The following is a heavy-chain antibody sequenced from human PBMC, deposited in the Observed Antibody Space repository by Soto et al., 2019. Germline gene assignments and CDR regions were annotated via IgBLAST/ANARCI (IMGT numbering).Heavy chain of an antibody. CDR3: AREYYDFWSGYYSNYYYGMDV. J-gene: IGHJ6*02. V-gene: IGHV1-8*01. D-gene: IGHD3-3*01. Sequence: ASVKVSCKASGYTFTSYDINWVRQATGQGLEWMGWMNPNSANTGSAQKFQGWVTMTRDTSISTAYMELSRLRSDDTAVYYCAREYYDFWSGYYSNYYYGMDVWGQGTTVTVSS. CDR2: MNPNSANT. CDR1: GYTFTSYD.